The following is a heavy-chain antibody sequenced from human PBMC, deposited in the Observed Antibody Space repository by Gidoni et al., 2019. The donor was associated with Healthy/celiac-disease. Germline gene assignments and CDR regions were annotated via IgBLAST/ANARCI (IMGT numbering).Heavy chain of an antibody. D-gene: IGHD2-2*01. Sequence: QVQLVESGGGVVQPGRSLRLSCAASGFTFSSHGMPWVRQAPGKGLEWVAVISYGGSNKYYADSVKGRFTISRDNSKNTLYLQMNSLRAEDTAVYYCAKDDRRYCSSTSCYGLYFDYWGQGTLVTVSS. J-gene: IGHJ4*02. CDR2: ISYGGSNK. CDR1: GFTFSSHG. V-gene: IGHV3-30*18. CDR3: AKDDRRYCSSTSCYGLYFDY.